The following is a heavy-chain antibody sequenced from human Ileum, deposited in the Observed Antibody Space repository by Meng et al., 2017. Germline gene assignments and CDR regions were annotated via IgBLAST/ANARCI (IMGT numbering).Heavy chain of an antibody. Sequence: DVQLVESGGGLIKPGGALILSCLPSRFPFSSHSMNWIRPAPGKSLEWVSFISSGSDYVYYGDSVRGRFTVSRDDAKNALYLQMDSLRVEDTALYFCARHLGYCSGGSCHQWGQGTLVTVSS. CDR2: ISSGSDYV. CDR3: ARHLGYCSGGSCHQ. V-gene: IGHV3-21*04. J-gene: IGHJ4*02. CDR1: RFPFSSHS. D-gene: IGHD2-15*01.